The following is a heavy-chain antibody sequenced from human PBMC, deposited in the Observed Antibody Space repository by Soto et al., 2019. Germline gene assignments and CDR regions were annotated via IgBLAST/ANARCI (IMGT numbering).Heavy chain of an antibody. CDR1: GGSISNYY. Sequence: SETLSLTCIVSGGSISNYYWSWIRQPPGKGLEWIGYVLYSGNTKYNPSLKSRVTISVDTSKNQFSLKLSSVTAADTAVYYCARGAIVVVPDNEHWFDPWGQGTLVTVSS. J-gene: IGHJ5*02. D-gene: IGHD2-2*01. V-gene: IGHV4-59*12. CDR3: ARGAIVVVPDNEHWFDP. CDR2: VLYSGNT.